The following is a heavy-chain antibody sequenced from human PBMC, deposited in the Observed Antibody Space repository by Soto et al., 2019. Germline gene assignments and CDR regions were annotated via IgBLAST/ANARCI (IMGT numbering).Heavy chain of an antibody. CDR1: GFSFETYA. CDR3: AKGPGERRALDAFAV. V-gene: IGHV3-23*01. CDR2: ISGGGSNT. Sequence: EVQLLESGGGLVQPGGSLRLSCAASGFSFETYAMSWVRQAPGKGLEWVSGISGGGSNTYYPGSVKGRFTISRDNSRNTVYLQLNSLRAEDTAVYYCAKGPGERRALDAFAVGGEGTRVSVSS. J-gene: IGHJ3*01. D-gene: IGHD1-1*01.